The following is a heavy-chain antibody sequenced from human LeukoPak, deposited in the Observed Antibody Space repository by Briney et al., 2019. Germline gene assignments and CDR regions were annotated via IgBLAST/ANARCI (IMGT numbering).Heavy chain of an antibody. J-gene: IGHJ4*02. CDR2: ISGSGGST. CDR1: GFTFSSYA. D-gene: IGHD3-10*01. V-gene: IGHV3-23*01. CDR3: AKDLHLITMVRGVTNYFDY. Sequence: GGSLRLSCAASGFTFSSYAMSWVRQAPGKGLEWVSAISGSGGSTYYADSVKGRFTISRDNSKNTLYLRMNSLRAEDTAVYYCAKDLHLITMVRGVTNYFDYWGQGTLVTVSS.